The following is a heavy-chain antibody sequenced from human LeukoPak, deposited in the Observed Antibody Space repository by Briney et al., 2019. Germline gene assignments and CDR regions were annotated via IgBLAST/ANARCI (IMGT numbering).Heavy chain of an antibody. CDR2: INTVASYI. D-gene: IGHD3-22*01. V-gene: IGHV3-21*01. Sequence: GGSLRLSCAASGFPFSSFSINWVRQAPGKGLEWVSSINTVASYIYYADSVRGRFTISRDNAKNSLYLQMNSLRAEDTGVYYCARLRRTGDSSRFYYYYDTWGRGTLVTVSS. J-gene: IGHJ4*01. CDR3: ARLRRTGDSSRFYYYYDT. CDR1: GFPFSSFS.